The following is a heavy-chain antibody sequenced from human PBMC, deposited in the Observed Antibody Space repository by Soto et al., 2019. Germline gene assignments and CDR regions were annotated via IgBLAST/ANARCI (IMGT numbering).Heavy chain of an antibody. V-gene: IGHV4-31*03. CDR3: ARDGETAMARNNWFDP. CDR1: GGSISSGGYY. CDR2: IYYSGST. J-gene: IGHJ5*02. D-gene: IGHD5-18*01. Sequence: SETLSLTCTVSGGSISSGGYYWSWIRQHPGKGLEWIGYIYYSGSTYYNPSLKSRVTISVDTSKNQFSLKLRSVTAADTAVYYCARDGETAMARNNWFDPWGQGTLVTVSS.